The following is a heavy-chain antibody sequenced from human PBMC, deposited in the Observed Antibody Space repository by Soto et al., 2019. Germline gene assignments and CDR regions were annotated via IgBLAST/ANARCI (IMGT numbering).Heavy chain of an antibody. V-gene: IGHV4-59*08. J-gene: IGHJ5*02. CDR2: IYYSGST. CDR3: ARLWDTASSWYSYWFDP. Sequence: SETLSLTWTVSGGSISSYYWSWIRQPPGEGLEWMGSIYYSGSTNYNPPLKSRVTISVDTSKNQFSLKLTSVTAAAAAVYYCARLWDTASSWYSYWFDPRGQGTPVTVSS. CDR1: GGSISSYY. D-gene: IGHD6-13*01.